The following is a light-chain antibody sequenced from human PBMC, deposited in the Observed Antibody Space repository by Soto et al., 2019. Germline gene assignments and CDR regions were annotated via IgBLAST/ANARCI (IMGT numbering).Light chain of an antibody. CDR3: MQALQTWT. V-gene: IGKV2-28*01. Sequence: DIVMTQSPLSLTVTPGEPASISCRSSQSLLHSNGYNYLDWYLQKPEQSPQLLIYLGSNRDSGVPDTFSGRGSGRDFTLKTSRVEAEDVGVYFCMQALQTWTFGQGTKGEI. CDR1: QSLLHSNGYNY. CDR2: LGS. J-gene: IGKJ1*01.